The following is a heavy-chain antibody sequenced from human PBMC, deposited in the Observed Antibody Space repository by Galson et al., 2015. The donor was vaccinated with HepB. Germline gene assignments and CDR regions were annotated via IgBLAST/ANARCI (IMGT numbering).Heavy chain of an antibody. V-gene: IGHV3-48*03. CDR2: ISSSGSTI. CDR1: GFIFSSYE. J-gene: IGHJ6*02. D-gene: IGHD2-21*02. Sequence: SLRLSCAASGFIFSSYEMNWVRQAPGKGLEWVSYISSSGSTIYYADSVKGRFTISKDNAKNSLCLQMNSLRPEDTAVYYCARFNVLTHYYYYAMDVWGLGTTVTVSS. CDR3: ARFNVLTHYYYYAMDV.